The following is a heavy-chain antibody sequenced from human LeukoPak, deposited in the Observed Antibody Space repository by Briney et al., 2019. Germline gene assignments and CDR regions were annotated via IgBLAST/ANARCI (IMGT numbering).Heavy chain of an antibody. V-gene: IGHV3-74*01. Sequence: TGGSLRLSCAASGFTFSSYWMHWVRQAPGKGLVWVSRINSDGSSTSYADSVKGRFTISRDNAKNTLYLQMNSLRAEDMAVYYCARTTYDILTGVYFDYWGQGTLVTVSS. D-gene: IGHD3-9*01. CDR1: GFTFSSYW. CDR3: ARTTYDILTGVYFDY. J-gene: IGHJ4*02. CDR2: INSDGSST.